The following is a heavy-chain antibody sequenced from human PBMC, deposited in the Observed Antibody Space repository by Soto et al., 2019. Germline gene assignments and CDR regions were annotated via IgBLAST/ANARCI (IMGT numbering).Heavy chain of an antibody. Sequence: GGSLRLSCAASGFTFGDYWMSWVRQAPGKGLEWVAHIKKDGSENYYVDSVTGRFTVSRDNTKNSLYLQMNSLRAEDTAVYYCEKLGSGYYTGLYFDYWGQGTLVTVSS. CDR3: EKLGSGYYTGLYFDY. CDR1: GFTFGDYW. V-gene: IGHV3-7*03. CDR2: IKKDGSEN. D-gene: IGHD3-3*01. J-gene: IGHJ4*02.